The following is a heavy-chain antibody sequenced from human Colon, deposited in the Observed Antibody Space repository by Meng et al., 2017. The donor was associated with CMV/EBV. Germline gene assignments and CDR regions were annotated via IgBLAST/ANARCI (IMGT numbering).Heavy chain of an antibody. CDR2: IGRGSGA. CDR1: GFTFTSYD. Sequence: VQLLGAGGGLVQPGGSMRLSCAASGFTFTSYDMSWVRQAPGKGLEWVSTIGRGSGANYADSVKGRFTMSRDNSKNTVDLEMNNLRAEDTAIYYCARDRWFTFWGQGVLVTVSS. D-gene: IGHD2-15*01. J-gene: IGHJ4*02. CDR3: ARDRWFTF. V-gene: IGHV3-23*01.